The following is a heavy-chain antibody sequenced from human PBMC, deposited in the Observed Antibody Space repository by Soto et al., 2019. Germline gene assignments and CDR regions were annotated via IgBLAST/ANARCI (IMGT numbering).Heavy chain of an antibody. V-gene: IGHV4-4*07. J-gene: IGHJ5*02. D-gene: IGHD3-16*01. CDR2: IYTSGST. CDR3: ARDRESFSSDWFDP. CDR1: GGSISSYY. Sequence: ETLSLTCTVSGGSISSYYWSWIRQPAGKGLEWIGRIYTSGSTNYNPSLKSRVTMSVDTSKNQFSLKLSSVTAADTAVYYCARDRESFSSDWFDPWGQGTLVTVSS.